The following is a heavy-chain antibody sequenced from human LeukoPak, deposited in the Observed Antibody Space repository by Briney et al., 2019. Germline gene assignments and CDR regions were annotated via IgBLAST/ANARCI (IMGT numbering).Heavy chain of an antibody. D-gene: IGHD2-15*01. J-gene: IGHJ4*02. CDR1: GFTFSNYG. V-gene: IGHV3-30*02. CDR3: AKDPGYCSGGSCSDY. CDR2: IRYDGSNK. Sequence: GGSLRLSCAASGFTFSNYGMHWVRQAPGKGLEWVAFIRYDGSNKYYADSVKGRFTLSRDNSKNTLYLQMNSLRAEDTAVYYCAKDPGYCSGGSCSDYWGQGTLVTVSS.